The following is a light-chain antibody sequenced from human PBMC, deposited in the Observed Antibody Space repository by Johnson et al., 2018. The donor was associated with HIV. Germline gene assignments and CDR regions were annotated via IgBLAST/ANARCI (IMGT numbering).Light chain of an antibody. CDR3: GTWDSSLSAL. J-gene: IGLJ1*01. Sequence: QSVLTQPPSVSAAPGQKVTISCSGSSSNIGNNYVSWYQQLPGTAPKLLIYDNNKRPSGIPGRFSGSKSGPSATLGITGLQTGDEADYYCGTWDSSLSALLGTGTKVTVL. V-gene: IGLV1-51*01. CDR2: DNN. CDR1: SSNIGNNY.